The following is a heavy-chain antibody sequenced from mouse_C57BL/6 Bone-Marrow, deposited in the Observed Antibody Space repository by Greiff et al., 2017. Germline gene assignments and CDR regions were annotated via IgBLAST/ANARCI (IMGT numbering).Heavy chain of an antibody. D-gene: IGHD2-2*01. V-gene: IGHV1-50*01. J-gene: IGHJ3*01. CDR3: ARKKAYGYDGLRSWFAY. Sequence: VQLQQSGAELVKPGASVKLSCKASGYTFTSYWMQWVKQRPGQGLEWIGEIDPSDSYTNYNQKFKGKATLTVDTSSSKAYMQLSSLTSEDSAGYYCARKKAYGYDGLRSWFAYWGQGTLVTVSA. CDR2: IDPSDSYT. CDR1: GYTFTSYW.